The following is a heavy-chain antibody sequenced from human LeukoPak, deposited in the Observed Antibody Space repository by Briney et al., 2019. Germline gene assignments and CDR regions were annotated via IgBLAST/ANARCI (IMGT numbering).Heavy chain of an antibody. V-gene: IGHV1-18*01. Sequence: ASVKVSCKAYGYTFNIYGITWVRQAPGQGLEWMGWISAYNGNTNYAQKLQGRVTMTTDTSTSTAYMELRSLRSDDTAVYYCARDRMVAASVIDYWGQGTLVTVSS. D-gene: IGHD2-15*01. CDR1: GYTFNIYG. CDR2: ISAYNGNT. J-gene: IGHJ4*02. CDR3: ARDRMVAASVIDY.